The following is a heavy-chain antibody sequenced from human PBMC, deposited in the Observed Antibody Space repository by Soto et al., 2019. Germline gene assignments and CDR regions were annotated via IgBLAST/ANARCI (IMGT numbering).Heavy chain of an antibody. D-gene: IGHD3-16*01. CDR2: ISSGGTYT. J-gene: IGHJ4*02. CDR1: GFTLSTYW. CDR3: AKDRRAGGNSAFYFDF. Sequence: PGGSLRLSCAASGFTLSTYWMHWVRQVPGKGLVWVSRISSGGTYTNYADSVKGRFTISRDNSHNTLYLQVHSLTAEDTAVYYCAKDRRAGGNSAFYFDFWGQGAQVTVSS. V-gene: IGHV3-74*01.